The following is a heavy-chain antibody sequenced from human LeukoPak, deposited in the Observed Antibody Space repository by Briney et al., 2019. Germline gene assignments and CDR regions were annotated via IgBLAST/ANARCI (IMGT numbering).Heavy chain of an antibody. CDR3: AFGYSYRPDYYYYYMDV. J-gene: IGHJ6*03. CDR1: GGTFSSYA. CDR2: IIPIFGTA. D-gene: IGHD5-18*01. V-gene: IGHV1-69*06. Sequence: ASVKVSCKASGGTFSSYAISWVRQAPGQGLEWMGGIIPIFGTANYAQKFQGRVTITADKSTSTAYMELSSLRSEDTAVYYCAFGYSYRPDYYYYYMDVWGKGTTVTVSS.